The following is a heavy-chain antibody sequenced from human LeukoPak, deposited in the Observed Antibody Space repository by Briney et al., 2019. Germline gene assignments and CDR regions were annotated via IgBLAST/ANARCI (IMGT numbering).Heavy chain of an antibody. CDR1: GGTFSSYA. J-gene: IGHJ6*02. D-gene: IGHD6-13*01. Sequence: SVTVSCKASGGTFSSYAISWVRQAPGQGREWMGGIIPIFGTANYAQKFQGRVTITADESTSTAYMELSSLRSEDTAVYYCARDRSSSSWYDYYYYGMDVWGQGTTVTVSS. CDR2: IIPIFGTA. V-gene: IGHV1-69*13. CDR3: ARDRSSSSWYDYYYYGMDV.